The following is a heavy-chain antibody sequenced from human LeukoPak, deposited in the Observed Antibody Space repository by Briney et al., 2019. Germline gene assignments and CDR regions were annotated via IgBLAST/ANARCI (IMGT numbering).Heavy chain of an antibody. CDR2: ITRSIYI. CDR3: ARDMRYYYGSGSEY. V-gene: IGHV3-21*01. D-gene: IGHD3-10*01. CDR1: GFTFSSYS. J-gene: IGHJ4*02. Sequence: KPGGSRRLSCAASGFTFSSYSMSWVRQAPGKGLEWVASITRSIYIYYADTVKGRFTISRDNAKNSLYLQMNSLRAEDTAVYYCARDMRYYYGSGSEYWGQGTLVTVSS.